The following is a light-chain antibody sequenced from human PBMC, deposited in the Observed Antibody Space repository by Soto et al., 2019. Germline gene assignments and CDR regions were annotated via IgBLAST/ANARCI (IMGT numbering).Light chain of an antibody. CDR3: QQRYSTPFT. Sequence: DIQMTQSPSSLSASVGDSVSITGPTSQTINNYLNWYQQKPGKAPKLLNYVASTLQGWVPSRFSGSGSGTEFSLTISSLQPEDSATYYCQQRYSTPFTFRPGNKVHV. CDR1: QTINNY. CDR2: VAS. V-gene: IGKV1-39*01. J-gene: IGKJ3*01.